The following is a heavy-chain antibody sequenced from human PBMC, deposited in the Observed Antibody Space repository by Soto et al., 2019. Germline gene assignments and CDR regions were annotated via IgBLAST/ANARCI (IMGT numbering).Heavy chain of an antibody. J-gene: IGHJ6*02. Sequence: QVQLVQSGAEVKKPGASVKVSCKASGYTFTSYGISWVRQAPGPGLEWMGWISAYNGKTNYAQKLQGRVTMTTDTSTSTAYMELRSLSSDATAVYYCAREVVVVPAAGYYYYGMDVWGQGTTVTVSS. CDR2: ISAYNGKT. D-gene: IGHD2-2*01. V-gene: IGHV1-18*01. CDR1: GYTFTSYG. CDR3: AREVVVVPAAGYYYYGMDV.